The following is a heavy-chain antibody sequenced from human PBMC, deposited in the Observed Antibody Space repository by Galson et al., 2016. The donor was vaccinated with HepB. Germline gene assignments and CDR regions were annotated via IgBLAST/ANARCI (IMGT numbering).Heavy chain of an antibody. V-gene: IGHV5-51*01. CDR3: ARLNCAGGTCYLDY. J-gene: IGHJ4*02. CDR2: IYPGDSDT. CDR1: GHSFTNHW. Sequence: QSGAEVKKAGESLKISCKGSGHSFTNHWIGWVRQRPGQGLEWMGIIYPGDSDTRHSTSLQGQATISADKSISTAFLQWNSLKASDTARYYCARLNCAGGTCYLDYWGQGTMVTVSS. D-gene: IGHD2-8*02.